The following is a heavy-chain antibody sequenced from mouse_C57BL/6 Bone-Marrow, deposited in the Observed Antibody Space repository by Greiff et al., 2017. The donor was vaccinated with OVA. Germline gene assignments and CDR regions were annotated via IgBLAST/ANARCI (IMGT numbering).Heavy chain of an antibody. D-gene: IGHD2-1*01. CDR1: GFTFSSYA. CDR2: ISSGGDYI. J-gene: IGHJ4*01. CDR3: TRLLDAMDY. Sequence: EVKLMESGEGLVKPGGSLKLSCAASGFTFSSYAMSWVRQTPEKRLEWVAYISSGGDYIYYADTVKGRFTISRDNARSTLYLQMSSLKSEDTAMYYCTRLLDAMDYWGQGTSVTVSS. V-gene: IGHV5-9-1*02.